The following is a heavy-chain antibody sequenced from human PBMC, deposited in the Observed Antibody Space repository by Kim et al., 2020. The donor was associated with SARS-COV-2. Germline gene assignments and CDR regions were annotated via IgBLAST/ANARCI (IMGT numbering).Heavy chain of an antibody. CDR1: GGTFSSYA. CDR3: TQSGSYLGFDY. CDR2: IIPIFGTA. J-gene: IGHJ4*02. Sequence: SVKVSCKASGGTFSSYAISWVRQAPGQGLEWMGGIIPIFGTANYAQKFQGRVTITADESTSTAYMELSSLRSEDTAVYYCTQSGSYLGFDYWGQGTLVTVSS. V-gene: IGHV1-69*13. D-gene: IGHD1-26*01.